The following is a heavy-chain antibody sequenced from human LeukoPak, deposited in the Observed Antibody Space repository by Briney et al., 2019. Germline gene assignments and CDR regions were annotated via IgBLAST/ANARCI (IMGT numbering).Heavy chain of an antibody. V-gene: IGHV5-51*01. D-gene: IGHD3-10*01. Sequence: GESLKISCQASGYAFTTYWIGWVRQMPGKGLECMGIIYPDDSDTTYSPSFQGQVTISADKSFSTAYLQWSSLKASDTAIYYCARLGGDTYYFGSASYPNWYFDLWGRGTLVTVSS. CDR1: GYAFTTYW. CDR3: ARLGGDTYYFGSASYPNWYFDL. CDR2: IYPDDSDT. J-gene: IGHJ2*01.